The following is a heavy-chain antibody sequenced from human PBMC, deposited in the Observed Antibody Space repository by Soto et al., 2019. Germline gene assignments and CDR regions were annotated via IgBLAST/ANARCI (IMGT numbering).Heavy chain of an antibody. Sequence: EVQLLESGGGLVQPGGSLRLSCAASGFTFSSYAMSWVRQAPGKGLEWVSAISGSGGSTYYADSVKGRFTISRDNSKNTLYLQMNSLRAEDTAVYYCAKGITFGGVIVNYFDYWGQGTLVTVSS. D-gene: IGHD3-16*02. J-gene: IGHJ4*02. CDR1: GFTFSSYA. CDR2: ISGSGGST. V-gene: IGHV3-23*01. CDR3: AKGITFGGVIVNYFDY.